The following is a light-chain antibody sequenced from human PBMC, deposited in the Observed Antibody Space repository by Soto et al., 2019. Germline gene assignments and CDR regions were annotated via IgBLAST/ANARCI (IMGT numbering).Light chain of an antibody. V-gene: IGKV3-20*01. CDR3: QQYGGSPRVT. Sequence: EIVLTQSPGTLYLSPGERATLSCRASQSVSSNYLAWYQQKPGQAPRLLIYGASSRATGIPDRFSGSGSGTDFTITISRLEPEDFAVYYCQQYGGSPRVTFGGGTQVEIK. CDR2: GAS. CDR1: QSVSSNY. J-gene: IGKJ4*01.